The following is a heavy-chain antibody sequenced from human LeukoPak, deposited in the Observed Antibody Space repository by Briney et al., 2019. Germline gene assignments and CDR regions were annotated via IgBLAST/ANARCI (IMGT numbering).Heavy chain of an antibody. CDR3: AKDQSGRIAAAKSFFDY. CDR2: ISGSGGST. J-gene: IGHJ4*02. D-gene: IGHD6-13*01. Sequence: GGSLRLSCAASGFTFSSYAMSWVRQAPGKGLEWVSAISGSGGSTYYADSVKGRFTISRDNSKNTLYLQMNSLRAEDTAVYYCAKDQSGRIAAAKSFFDYWGQGTLVTVSS. CDR1: GFTFSSYA. V-gene: IGHV3-23*01.